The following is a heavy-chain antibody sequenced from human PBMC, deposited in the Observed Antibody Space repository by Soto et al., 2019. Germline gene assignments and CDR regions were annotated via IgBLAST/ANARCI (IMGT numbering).Heavy chain of an antibody. CDR2: IKSRTDGGTA. CDR3: PTYSSGLRDFDL. D-gene: IGHD6-19*01. CDR1: GFTFSNAY. J-gene: IGHJ2*01. Sequence: EVQLVQSGGGLVKPGGSLRLSCAASGFTFSNAYMNWVRQAPGKGLEWVGRIKSRTDGGTADYAAPVKGRFTISRDDSKNTLYLQMNSLKTEDTAVYYCPTYSSGLRDFDLWGRGTLVTVSS. V-gene: IGHV3-15*01.